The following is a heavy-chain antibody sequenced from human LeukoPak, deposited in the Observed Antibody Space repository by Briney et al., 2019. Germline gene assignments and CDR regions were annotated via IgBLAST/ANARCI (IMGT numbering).Heavy chain of an antibody. CDR3: ARAAFTYSSGYPPNY. J-gene: IGHJ4*02. CDR2: NNPKSGGT. V-gene: IGHV1-2*02. CDR1: GYTFTPYY. D-gene: IGHD6-19*01. Sequence: ASVKVSCKTSGYTFTPYYMHSVRQAPGQGLEWMGWNNPKSGGTNYEQKFQGRVTMTRDTSISTAYMELTRLRSDDMAVYYCARAAFTYSSGYPPNYWGQGTLVTVSS.